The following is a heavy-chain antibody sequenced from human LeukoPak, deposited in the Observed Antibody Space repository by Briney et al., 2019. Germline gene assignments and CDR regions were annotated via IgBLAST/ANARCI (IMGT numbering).Heavy chain of an antibody. J-gene: IGHJ5*02. CDR2: INPNSGDT. Sequence: GASVKVSCKASEYSFTGHYIHWVRQAPGQGLEWMGWINPNSGDTNYAQIFQGRVTMTRDTSTSTAYMELTRLRSDDTAMYYCARDARIAVLGVFNFRFDPWGQGTLVTVSS. D-gene: IGHD3-16*01. CDR1: EYSFTGHY. V-gene: IGHV1-2*02. CDR3: ARDARIAVLGVFNFRFDP.